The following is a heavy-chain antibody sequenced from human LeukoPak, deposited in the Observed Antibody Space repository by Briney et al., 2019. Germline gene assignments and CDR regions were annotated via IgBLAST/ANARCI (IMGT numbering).Heavy chain of an antibody. Sequence: SETLSLTCTVSGGSISSSSYYWGWIRQPPGKGLEWIGSIYYSWSTYYNPSLKSRVTISVDTSKNQFSLKLSSVTAADTAVYYCARDQAVVAATTYYYYGMDVWGQGTTVTVSS. CDR3: ARDQAVVAATTYYYYGMDV. D-gene: IGHD2-15*01. V-gene: IGHV4-39*07. J-gene: IGHJ6*02. CDR2: IYYSWST. CDR1: GGSISSSSYY.